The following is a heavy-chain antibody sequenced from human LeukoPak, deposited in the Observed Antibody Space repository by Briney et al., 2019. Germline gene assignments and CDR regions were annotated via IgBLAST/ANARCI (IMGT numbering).Heavy chain of an antibody. Sequence: GGSLRLSCAASGFIFSSYGMHWVRQAPGKGLEWVAFIRYDGSNKYYADSVKGRFTISRDNSKNTLYLQMNSLRAEDTAVYYCVSREAAAGPIFDYWGQGTLVTVSS. J-gene: IGHJ4*02. D-gene: IGHD6-13*01. CDR3: VSREAAAGPIFDY. CDR2: IRYDGSNK. CDR1: GFIFSSYG. V-gene: IGHV3-30*02.